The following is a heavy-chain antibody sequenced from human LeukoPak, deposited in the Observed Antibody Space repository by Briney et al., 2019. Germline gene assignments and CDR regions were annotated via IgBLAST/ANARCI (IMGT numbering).Heavy chain of an antibody. CDR2: IYTSGST. Sequence: SETLSLTCTVSGGSISTYYWTWIRQPAGKGLEWIGRIYTSGSTNYNPSLKSRVTMSVDTSKNQFSLKLTSVTAADTAVYYCARVPYSGYHWTHDMGVWGKGTTVTVSS. CDR1: GGSISTYY. CDR3: ARVPYSGYHWTHDMGV. V-gene: IGHV4-4*07. D-gene: IGHD5-12*01. J-gene: IGHJ6*03.